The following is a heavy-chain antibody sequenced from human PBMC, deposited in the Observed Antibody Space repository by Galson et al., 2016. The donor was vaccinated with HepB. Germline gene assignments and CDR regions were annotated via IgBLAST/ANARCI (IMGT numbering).Heavy chain of an antibody. D-gene: IGHD1-7*01. Sequence: SETLSLTCTVSDGSISSSSFSRGWIRQPPGKGLETIGTVYRGKTHYNPSLAGRVTISVGMSTDLLSLKLTSLTAADTGVYYCARAGLGTKASFDYWGQGILVAVSS. J-gene: IGHJ4*02. V-gene: IGHV4-39*01. CDR3: ARAGLGTKASFDY. CDR2: VYRGKT. CDR1: DGSISSSSFS.